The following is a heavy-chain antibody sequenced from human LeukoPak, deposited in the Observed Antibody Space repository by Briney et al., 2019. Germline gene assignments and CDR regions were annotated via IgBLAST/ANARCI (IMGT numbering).Heavy chain of an antibody. CDR3: ARTTKHGGYSYGYNYYYMDV. CDR1: GYTFTSNY. J-gene: IGHJ6*03. V-gene: IGHV1-46*01. CDR2: ISPSGGST. D-gene: IGHD5-18*01. Sequence: ASVKVSCKAFGYTFTSNYMHWVRQAPGQGPEWMGVISPSGGSTTYAQKFQGRVTITADKSTSTAYMELSSLRSEDTAVYYCARTTKHGGYSYGYNYYYMDVWGKGTTVTVSS.